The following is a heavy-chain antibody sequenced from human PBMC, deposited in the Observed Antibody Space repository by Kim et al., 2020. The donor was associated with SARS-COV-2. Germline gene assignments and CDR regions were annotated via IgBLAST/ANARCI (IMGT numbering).Heavy chain of an antibody. CDR2: INPNSGGT. J-gene: IGHJ6*02. D-gene: IGHD4-17*01. CDR1: GYTFTGYY. Sequence: ASVKVSCKASGYTFTGYYMRWVRQAPGQGLEWMGRINPNSGGTNYAQKFQGRVTMTRDTSISTAYMELSRLRSDDTAVYYCARHYQPYTVTTHYYYGMDVWGQGTTVTVSS. V-gene: IGHV1-2*06. CDR3: ARHYQPYTVTTHYYYGMDV.